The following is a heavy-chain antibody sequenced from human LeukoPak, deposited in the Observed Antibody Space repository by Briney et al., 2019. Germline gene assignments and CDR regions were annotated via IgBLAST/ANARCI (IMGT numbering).Heavy chain of an antibody. CDR2: IKQDGGVT. Sequence: GGSLRLSCAVSGSTFSSYWMAWVRQAPGKGLEWVANIKQDGGVTEYVDSLKGRFTISRDNAKNSMFLQMNSLRAEDTAVYYCARWRSVQPEFDHWGQGTLVTVSS. CDR1: GSTFSSYW. CDR3: ARWRSVQPEFDH. J-gene: IGHJ4*02. V-gene: IGHV3-7*01. D-gene: IGHD6-19*01.